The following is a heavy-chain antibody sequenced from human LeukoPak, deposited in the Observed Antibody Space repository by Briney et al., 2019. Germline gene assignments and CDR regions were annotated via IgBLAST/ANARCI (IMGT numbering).Heavy chain of an antibody. Sequence: EASVKVSCKASGGTFSSYAISWVRQAPGQGLEWMGGIIPIFGTANYAQKFQGRVTITADESTSTAYMELSSLRSEDTAVYYCARTWSSGGYGMDVWGQGTTVTVSS. V-gene: IGHV1-69*13. CDR3: ARTWSSGGYGMDV. CDR2: IIPIFGTA. J-gene: IGHJ6*02. D-gene: IGHD2-15*01. CDR1: GGTFSSYA.